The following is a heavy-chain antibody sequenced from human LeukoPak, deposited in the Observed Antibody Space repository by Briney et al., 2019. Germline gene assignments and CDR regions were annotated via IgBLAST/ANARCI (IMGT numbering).Heavy chain of an antibody. CDR1: GFTFSSYW. D-gene: IGHD2-2*01. V-gene: IGHV3-74*01. Sequence: GGSLRLSCAASGFTFSSYWMHWVRQAPGKGLVWVSRINSDGSTTSYADSVKGRFTISRDNAKNTLYLQMNSLRAEDTAVYYCARDRPVVCSSTSCYPRFDYWGQGTLVTVSS. J-gene: IGHJ4*02. CDR2: INSDGSTT. CDR3: ARDRPVVCSSTSCYPRFDY.